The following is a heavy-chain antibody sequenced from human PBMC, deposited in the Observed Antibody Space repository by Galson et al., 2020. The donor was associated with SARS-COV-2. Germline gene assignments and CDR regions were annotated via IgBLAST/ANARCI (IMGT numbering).Heavy chain of an antibody. D-gene: IGHD3-16*02. CDR3: ARGASDYVWGRYCYKFGY. CDR1: GGSFSGYY. J-gene: IGHJ4*02. V-gene: IGHV4-34*01. Sequence: SETLSLTCAVYGGSFSGYYWSWIRQPPGKGLEWIGEINHSGSTNYNPSLKSRVTISVDTSKNQFSLKLSSVTAADTAVYYCARGASDYVWGRYCYKFGYLGLGTLVTVSS. CDR2: INHSGST.